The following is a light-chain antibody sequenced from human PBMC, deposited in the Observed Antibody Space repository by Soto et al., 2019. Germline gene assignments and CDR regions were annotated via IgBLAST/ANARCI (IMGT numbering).Light chain of an antibody. V-gene: IGKV1-39*02. Sequence: DIQMTQSPSSLSASVGDRVTITCRASQSISSYLNWYQQKPGKAPKLLIYKASTLKSGVPSRFGGSGSETEFTLTISGLEPEDSAVYYCQYCGTSRTFGQGTKVDIK. CDR3: QYCGTSRT. CDR1: QSISSY. CDR2: KAS. J-gene: IGKJ1*01.